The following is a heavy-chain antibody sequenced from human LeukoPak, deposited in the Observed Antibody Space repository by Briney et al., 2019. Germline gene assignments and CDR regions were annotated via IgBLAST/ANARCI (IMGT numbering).Heavy chain of an antibody. CDR2: IYYSGST. Sequence: SETLSLTCTVSGGSISSYHWSWIRQPPGKGLEWIGYIYYSGSTNYNPSLKSRVTISVDTSKNQFSLKLSSVTAADTAVYYCARRASRIYSSGWYDTGDYFDYWGQGTLVTVSS. D-gene: IGHD6-19*01. CDR3: ARRASRIYSSGWYDTGDYFDY. CDR1: GGSISSYH. V-gene: IGHV4-59*08. J-gene: IGHJ4*02.